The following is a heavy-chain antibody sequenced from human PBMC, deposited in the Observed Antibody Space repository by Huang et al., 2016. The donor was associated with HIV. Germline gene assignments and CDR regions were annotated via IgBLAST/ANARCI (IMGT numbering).Heavy chain of an antibody. Sequence: QVHLQQWGAGLLKSAETLSLTCAVYGGSLSGYYWSWLRQTPGKGLEWIGEVNLLGSPKYNPSLKSLVSISMDESKKQFSLKLKFISDADTAVYFCARDATKNPRGWFDPWGQGSLVTVSS. CDR1: GGSLSGYY. J-gene: IGHJ5*02. CDR3: ARDATKNPRGWFDP. CDR2: VNLLGSP. D-gene: IGHD3-10*01. V-gene: IGHV4-34*02.